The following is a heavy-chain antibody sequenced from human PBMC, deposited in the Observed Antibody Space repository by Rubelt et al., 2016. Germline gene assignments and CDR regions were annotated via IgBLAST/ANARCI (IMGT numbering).Heavy chain of an antibody. CDR1: GGTFSSYA. CDR3: ARDYRRAFDI. V-gene: IGHV1-69*04. J-gene: IGHJ3*02. Sequence: KASGGTFSSYAISWVRQAPGQGLEWMGRIIPILGIANYAQKFQGRVTITADKSTSTAYMELRSLRSDDTAVYYCARDYRRAFDIWGQGTMVTVSS. D-gene: IGHD1-14*01. CDR2: IIPILGIA.